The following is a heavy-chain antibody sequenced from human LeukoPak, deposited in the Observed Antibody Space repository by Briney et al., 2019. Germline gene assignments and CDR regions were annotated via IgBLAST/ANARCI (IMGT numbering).Heavy chain of an antibody. CDR3: AKDPGLGGDRDY. J-gene: IGHJ4*02. CDR1: GFSFNDYG. D-gene: IGHD2-21*02. CDR2: IQYDGGNQ. Sequence: AGGSLRLSCAASGFSFNDYGMHWVRQAPNKGLEWLAFIQYDGGNQYADSVKGRFTISTDKSKNTAYLQMNSLSIDDTAVYYCAKDPGLGGDRDYWGQGTLVTVSS. V-gene: IGHV3-30*02.